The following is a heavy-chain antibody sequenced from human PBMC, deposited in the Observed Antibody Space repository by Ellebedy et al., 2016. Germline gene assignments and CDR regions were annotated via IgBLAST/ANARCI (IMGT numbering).Heavy chain of an antibody. V-gene: IGHV1-3*01. CDR1: GYTFSTYA. CDR2: INAGNGNT. J-gene: IGHJ4*02. CDR3: ARVGYGDYYFDY. D-gene: IGHD4-17*01. Sequence: ASVKVSCKASGYTFSTYAMHWVRQAPGQRLEWMGWINAGNGNTKYSQKFQGRVTITRDTSSSTAYMELSSLRSEDTAVYYCARVGYGDYYFDYWGQGTLVTVSS.